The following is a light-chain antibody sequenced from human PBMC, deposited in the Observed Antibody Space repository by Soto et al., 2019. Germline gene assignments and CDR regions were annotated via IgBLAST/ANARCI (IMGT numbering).Light chain of an antibody. CDR2: CAA. V-gene: IGKV3-20*01. J-gene: IGKJ1*01. Sequence: EIVLTQSPGTLSLSPGERATLSCRASQSVSSSYLTWYQQKTGQAPRLLIYCAASRATGIPDRFSGSGSGTDFTLIISRLEPEDFAVYYCQQYGSSPPWTFGQGTKVEVK. CDR1: QSVSSSY. CDR3: QQYGSSPPWT.